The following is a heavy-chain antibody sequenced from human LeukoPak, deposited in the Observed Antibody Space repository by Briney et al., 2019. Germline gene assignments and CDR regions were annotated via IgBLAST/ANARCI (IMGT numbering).Heavy chain of an antibody. Sequence: GGSLRLSCAASGLSFRSYEFYWVRQAPGKGVEWISYISSGGSTIKYADSVKGRFTISRDDAKQSLYLQMNSLRAEETAIYYCGAGWQFVGAFDLWGQGTLVPVSS. D-gene: IGHD2-15*01. CDR2: ISSGGSTI. CDR1: GLSFRSYE. V-gene: IGHV3-48*03. J-gene: IGHJ3*01. CDR3: GAGWQFVGAFDL.